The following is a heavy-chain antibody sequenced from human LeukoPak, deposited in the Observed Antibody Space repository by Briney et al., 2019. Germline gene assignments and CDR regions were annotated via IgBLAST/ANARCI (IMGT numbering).Heavy chain of an antibody. D-gene: IGHD2-2*01. CDR3: ARRGAAITDFDY. V-gene: IGHV4-61*05. CDR1: GGSISSSSYY. J-gene: IGHJ4*02. CDR2: IYYSGST. Sequence: SETLSLTCTVSGGSISSSSYYWGWIRQPPGKGLEWIGYIYYSGSTNYNPSLKSRVTISVDTSKNQFSLKLSSVTAADTAVYYCARRGAAITDFDYWGQGTLVTVSS.